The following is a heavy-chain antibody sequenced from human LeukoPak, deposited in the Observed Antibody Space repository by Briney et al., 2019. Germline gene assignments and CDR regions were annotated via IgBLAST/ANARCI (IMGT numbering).Heavy chain of an antibody. Sequence: PSGTLSLTCAVSGGTFSGYYWNWIRQPPGKGLEWIGAINHSGSTNYNPSLKNRGTISVNTYKNQFSLKLSYVPDADTTVCYFAHYYCCYMDVGGRGTTVRVS. CDR1: GGTFSGYY. J-gene: IGHJ6*03. CDR2: INHSGST. CDR3: AHYYCCYMDV. V-gene: IGHV4-34*08.